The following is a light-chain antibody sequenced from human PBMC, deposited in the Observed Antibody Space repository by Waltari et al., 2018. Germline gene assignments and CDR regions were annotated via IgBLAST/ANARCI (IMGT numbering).Light chain of an antibody. Sequence: QSALTQPASVSGSPGQSITISCTGTTRDVGAYTLISWYQQHPGKAPKVMICEVSNRPSGVSNRFSGSKSGNTASLTISGLQAEDEADYYCTSYTGRNTFVFGTGTKVTVL. CDR3: TSYTGRNTFV. CDR2: EVS. V-gene: IGLV2-14*01. CDR1: TRDVGAYTL. J-gene: IGLJ1*01.